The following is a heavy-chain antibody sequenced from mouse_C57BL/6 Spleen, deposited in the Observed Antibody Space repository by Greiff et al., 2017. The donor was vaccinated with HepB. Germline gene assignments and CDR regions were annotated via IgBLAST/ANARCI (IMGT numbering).Heavy chain of an antibody. CDR2: IRGGGGNT. V-gene: IGHV5-9*01. Sequence: EVKVEESGGGLVKPGGSLKLPCATSGFTFSSYTMSWVRQPPEKRLEWVATIRGGGGNTYSPDSVKGRFTIARDNAKNTLYLQMSSLRSEDTALYDCASVYGFHYAMDDWGQGTSVTVSS. CDR1: GFTFSSYT. CDR3: ASVYGFHYAMDD. J-gene: IGHJ4*01. D-gene: IGHD2-10*02.